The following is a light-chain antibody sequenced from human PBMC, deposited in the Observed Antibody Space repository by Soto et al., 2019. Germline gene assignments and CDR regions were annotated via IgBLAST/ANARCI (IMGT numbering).Light chain of an antibody. V-gene: IGKV1-9*01. J-gene: IGKJ1*01. CDR2: GAS. CDR3: QQLNSYPRT. CDR1: QAISSY. Sequence: IQLTQSPSSLSASVGDRVTITCRASQAISSYLAWYQQKPGRAPNLLIYGASTLQSGVPSRFSRSGSGTEFTLTISSLQPEDFATYYCQQLNSYPRTFGQGTKVEIK.